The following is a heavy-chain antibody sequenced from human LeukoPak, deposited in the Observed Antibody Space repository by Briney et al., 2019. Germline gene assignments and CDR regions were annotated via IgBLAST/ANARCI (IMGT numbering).Heavy chain of an antibody. V-gene: IGHV3-23*01. CDR1: GFTFSSYA. CDR3: ATLGWYCSSTTCYFSDY. J-gene: IGHJ4*02. CDR2: ISGGGSDT. Sequence: GGSLRLSCAASGFTFSSYAMSWVRQAPGGGLEWVSTISGGGSDTYYADSVKGRFTIPRDNSKNTPYLQMNSLRAEDTAVYYCATLGWYCSSTTCYFSDYWGQGTLVTVSS. D-gene: IGHD2-2*01.